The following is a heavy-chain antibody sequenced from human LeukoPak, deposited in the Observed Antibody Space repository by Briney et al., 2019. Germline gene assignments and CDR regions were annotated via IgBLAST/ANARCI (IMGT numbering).Heavy chain of an antibody. Sequence: GGSLTPSCTASGFTFGDYVMNWVRQATGKGREWVSFIRSKAYGGTTEYAASVKGRFTISRDDSKSIAYLQMNSLRADDTAVYYCARAEYYDILTGYYLGGAFDLWGQGTMVTVSS. D-gene: IGHD3-9*01. CDR3: ARAEYYDILTGYYLGGAFDL. CDR2: IRSKAYGGTT. V-gene: IGHV3-49*04. CDR1: GFTFGDYV. J-gene: IGHJ3*01.